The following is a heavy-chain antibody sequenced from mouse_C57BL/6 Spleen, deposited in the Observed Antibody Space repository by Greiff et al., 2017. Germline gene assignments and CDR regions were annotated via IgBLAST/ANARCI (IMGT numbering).Heavy chain of an antibody. CDR3: ARWEDGSSVDY. CDR1: GYAFSSSW. V-gene: IGHV1-82*01. Sequence: QVQLQQSGPELVKPGASVKISCKASGYAFSSSWMNWVKQRPGKGLEWIGRIYPGDGDTNYNGKFKGKATLTADKSSSTAYMQLSSLTSEDSAVYFCARWEDGSSVDYWGQGTTLTVSS. J-gene: IGHJ2*01. CDR2: IYPGDGDT. D-gene: IGHD1-1*01.